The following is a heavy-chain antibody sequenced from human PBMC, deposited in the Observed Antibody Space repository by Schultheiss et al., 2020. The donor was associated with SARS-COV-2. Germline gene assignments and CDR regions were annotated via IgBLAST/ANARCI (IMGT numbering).Heavy chain of an antibody. D-gene: IGHD3-3*01. J-gene: IGHJ6*03. V-gene: IGHV4-31*03. CDR2: IYYSGST. CDR1: GGSISSGGYY. Sequence: SETLSLTCTVSGGSISSGGYYWSWIRQHPGKGLEWIGYIYYSGSTYYNPSLKSRVTISVDTSKNQFSLKLSSVTAADTAVYYCARDSHDFWSGYPDAYYMDVWGKGTTVTVSS. CDR3: ARDSHDFWSGYPDAYYMDV.